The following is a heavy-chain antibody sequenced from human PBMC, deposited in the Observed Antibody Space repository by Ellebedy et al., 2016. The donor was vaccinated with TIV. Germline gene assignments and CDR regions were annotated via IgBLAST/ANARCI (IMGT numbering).Heavy chain of an antibody. Sequence: PGGSLRLSCAASGFTFSNYDMHWVRQPTGKGLEWVPFMGIAGDTYYSGPVKGRFTISRENAKNSLYLQMNSLRAEDTAVYYCARTVAGTYFDYWGQGTLVTVSS. CDR3: ARTVAGTYFDY. CDR2: MGIAGDT. D-gene: IGHD6-19*01. J-gene: IGHJ4*02. V-gene: IGHV3-13*01. CDR1: GFTFSNYD.